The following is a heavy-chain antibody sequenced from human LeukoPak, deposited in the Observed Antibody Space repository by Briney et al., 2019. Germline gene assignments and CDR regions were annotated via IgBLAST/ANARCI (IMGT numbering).Heavy chain of an antibody. V-gene: IGHV3-21*01. D-gene: IGHD2-21*01. CDR2: ISSSSSYI. Sequence: GGSLRLSCAASGFTFSSYSMNWVRQAPGKGLEWVSSISSSSSYIYYADSVKGRFTISRDNAKNSLYLQMNSLRAEDTAVYYCARGGGYCGGDCYGIDYWGQGTLVTVSS. CDR1: GFTFSSYS. CDR3: ARGGGYCGGDCYGIDY. J-gene: IGHJ4*02.